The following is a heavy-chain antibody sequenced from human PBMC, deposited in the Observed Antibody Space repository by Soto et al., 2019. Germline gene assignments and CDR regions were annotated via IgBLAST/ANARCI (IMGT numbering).Heavy chain of an antibody. CDR2: IWYDGSNK. J-gene: IGHJ6*02. D-gene: IGHD1-26*01. V-gene: IGHV3-33*01. CDR3: ARDFPRKSGIIDYYYGMDV. Sequence: QVQLVESGGGVVQPGRSLRLSCAASGFTFSSYGMHWVRQAPGKGLEWVAVIWYDGSNKYYADSVKGRFTISRDNSKNTMYLQMNSLRAEDTAVYYCARDFPRKSGIIDYYYGMDVWGQGTTVTVSS. CDR1: GFTFSSYG.